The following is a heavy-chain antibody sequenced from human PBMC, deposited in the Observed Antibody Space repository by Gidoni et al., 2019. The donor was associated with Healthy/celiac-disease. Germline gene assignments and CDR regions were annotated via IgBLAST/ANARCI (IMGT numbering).Heavy chain of an antibody. CDR1: GGTFSSYA. J-gene: IGHJ4*02. CDR2: IIPIFGTA. Sequence: QVQLAQSGAEVKKPGSSGKVSCKASGGTFSSYAISWVRQAPGQGLEWMGGIIPIFGTANYAQKFQGRVTITADESTSTAYMELSSLRSEDTAVYYRARCPPSTDYFDYWGQGTLVTVSS. V-gene: IGHV1-69*01. CDR3: ARCPPSTDYFDY.